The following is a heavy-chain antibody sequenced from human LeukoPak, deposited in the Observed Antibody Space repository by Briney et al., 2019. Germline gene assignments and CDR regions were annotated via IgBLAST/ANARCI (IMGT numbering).Heavy chain of an antibody. CDR2: IYYSGGT. CDR3: ARVDTAMAIDY. J-gene: IGHJ4*02. CDR1: GDSISSRSYY. D-gene: IGHD5-18*01. V-gene: IGHV4-39*02. Sequence: SETLSLTCTVSGDSISSRSYYWGWIRQPPGKGLAWIGSIYYSGGTYYNPSLRSRVTISVDTSKNHFSLELNSVTAADTAVYYCARVDTAMAIDYWGQGTLVTVSS.